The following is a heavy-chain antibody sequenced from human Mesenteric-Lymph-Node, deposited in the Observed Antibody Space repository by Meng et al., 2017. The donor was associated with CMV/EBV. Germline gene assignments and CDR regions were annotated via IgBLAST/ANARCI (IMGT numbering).Heavy chain of an antibody. V-gene: IGHV4-59*01. Sequence: GSLRLSCTVSGGSISSYYWSWIRQPPGKGLEWIGSIYYSGSTNYNPSLKSRVTISVDTSKNQFALKLSSVTAADTAVYYCARLDGVVISPDDAFDIWGQGTMVTVSS. CDR1: GGSISSYY. J-gene: IGHJ3*02. CDR2: IYYSGST. D-gene: IGHD3-3*01. CDR3: ARLDGVVISPDDAFDI.